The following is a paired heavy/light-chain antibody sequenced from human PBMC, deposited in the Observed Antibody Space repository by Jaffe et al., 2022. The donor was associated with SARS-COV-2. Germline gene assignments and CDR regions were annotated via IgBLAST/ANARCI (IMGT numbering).Light chain of an antibody. CDR3: QQYYDPAGTWA. J-gene: IGKJ1*01. V-gene: IGKV3-15*01. Sequence: ETVMTQSPATLSVSPGERATLSCRASQSISSSLAWYQQKPGQAPRLLIYGASTRATGIPARFSGSGSGTEFTLTISSLQSEDFAIYYCQQYYDPAGTWAFGQGTKVEVK. CDR2: GAS. CDR1: QSISSS.
Heavy chain of an antibody. CDR1: GFSLRTIGEG. V-gene: IGHV2-5*01. CDR3: VHTRWGGSGNYYRPYFDY. Sequence: QITLKESGPTLVKPTQTLTLTCTFSGFSLRTIGEGVGWIRQPPGKALEWLALIYWNDDDRYTSSLKSRLTVTKDTAENQVVLRMTSMDPVDTATYYCVHTRWGGSGNYYRPYFDYWGQGTLVTVSS. J-gene: IGHJ4*02. CDR2: IYWNDDD. D-gene: IGHD3-10*01.